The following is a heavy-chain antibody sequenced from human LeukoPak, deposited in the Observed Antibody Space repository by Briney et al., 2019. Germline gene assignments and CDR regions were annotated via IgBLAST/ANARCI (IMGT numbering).Heavy chain of an antibody. J-gene: IGHJ3*02. CDR3: AKGYSYGTYDAFDI. V-gene: IGHV3-7*01. CDR1: GFNFGEFW. Sequence: GGSLRLSCAASGFNFGEFWMAWVRQTPGMGLEWVADIKEDGSESFYVDSVKGRFTISRDNSKNTLYLQMNSLRAEDTAVYYCAKGYSYGTYDAFDIWGQGTMVTVSS. D-gene: IGHD5-18*01. CDR2: IKEDGSES.